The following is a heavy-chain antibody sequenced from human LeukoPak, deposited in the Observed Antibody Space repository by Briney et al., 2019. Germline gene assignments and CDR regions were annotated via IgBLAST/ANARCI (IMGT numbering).Heavy chain of an antibody. CDR2: IIPIFGTA. J-gene: IGHJ6*02. CDR1: GGTSSSYA. CDR3: ARDIGVKIAARPRSYYYGMDV. Sequence: SVKVSCKASGGTSSSYAISWVRQAPGQGLEWMGGIIPIFGTANYAQKFQGRVTITADESTSTAYMELSSLRSEDTAVYYCARDIGVKIAARPRSYYYGMDVWGQGTTVTVSS. V-gene: IGHV1-69*13. D-gene: IGHD6-6*01.